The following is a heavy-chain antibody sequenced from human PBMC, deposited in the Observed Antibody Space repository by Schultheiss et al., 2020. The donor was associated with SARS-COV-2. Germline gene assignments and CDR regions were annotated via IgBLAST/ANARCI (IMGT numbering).Heavy chain of an antibody. CDR1: GYTFTGYY. CDR3: ARGDYDFWSGYYSGVSYYGMDV. Sequence: ASVKVSCKASGYTFTGYYMHWVRQAPGQGLEWMGWISAYNGNTKYSQKFQGRVTITRDTSASTAYMELSSLRSEDTAVYYCARGDYDFWSGYYSGVSYYGMDVWGQGTTVTVSS. V-gene: IGHV1-3*01. J-gene: IGHJ6*02. D-gene: IGHD3-3*01. CDR2: ISAYNGNT.